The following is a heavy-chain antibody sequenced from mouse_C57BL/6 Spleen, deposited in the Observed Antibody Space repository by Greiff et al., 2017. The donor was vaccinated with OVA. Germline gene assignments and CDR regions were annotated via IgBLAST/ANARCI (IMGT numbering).Heavy chain of an antibody. D-gene: IGHD1-1*01. Sequence: EVQLVESGGGLVKPGGSLKLSCAASGFTFSDYGMHWVRQAPEKGLEWVAYISSGSSTIYYADTVKGRFTISRDNAKNTLFLQMTSLRSEDTAMYYCARRFITTVVDAMDYWGQGTSVTVSS. CDR3: ARRFITTVVDAMDY. CDR2: ISSGSSTI. J-gene: IGHJ4*01. V-gene: IGHV5-17*01. CDR1: GFTFSDYG.